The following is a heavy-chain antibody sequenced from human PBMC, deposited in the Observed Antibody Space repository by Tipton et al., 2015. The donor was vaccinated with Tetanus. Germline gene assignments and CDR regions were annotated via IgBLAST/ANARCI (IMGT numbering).Heavy chain of an antibody. J-gene: IGHJ4*02. Sequence: QLVQSGAEVKKPGESLKVSCKGSGYSFTSYWIGWVRQMPGKGLEWMGIIHPSDSDTRYSPSFQGQVTISADKSISTAYLQWSSLKASDTAMYYCARQAHTSGWSSLEDWGQGNLVSVSA. CDR3: ARQAHTSGWSSLED. D-gene: IGHD6-19*01. V-gene: IGHV5-51*01. CDR2: IHPSDSDT. CDR1: GYSFTSYW.